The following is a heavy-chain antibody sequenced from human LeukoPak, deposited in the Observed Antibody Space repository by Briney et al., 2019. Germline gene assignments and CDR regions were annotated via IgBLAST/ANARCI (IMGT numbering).Heavy chain of an antibody. Sequence: GGSLRLSCAASGFTFISHAMSWVRQAPGKGLEWVSGISGSGGTSYYADSVKGRFTISRDNSKNTLYLQMNSLRAEDTAVYYCAKDRLLHDYWGQGTLVTVSS. CDR1: GFTFISHA. V-gene: IGHV3-23*01. CDR3: AKDRLLHDY. CDR2: ISGSGGTS. J-gene: IGHJ4*02. D-gene: IGHD2-15*01.